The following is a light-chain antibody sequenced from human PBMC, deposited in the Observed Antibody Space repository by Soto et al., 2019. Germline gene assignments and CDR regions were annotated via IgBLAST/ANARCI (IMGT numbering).Light chain of an antibody. Sequence: EIVLTQSPGTLSLSPGERATLSCRASQTVSRSYLAWYQQKPGQAPRLLIYGASSRATGIPDRFSGSGSGTAFALTISRLEPGDFAVYYCQQFGSSPWTFGQGTKVEIK. V-gene: IGKV3-20*01. CDR3: QQFGSSPWT. J-gene: IGKJ1*01. CDR1: QTVSRSY. CDR2: GAS.